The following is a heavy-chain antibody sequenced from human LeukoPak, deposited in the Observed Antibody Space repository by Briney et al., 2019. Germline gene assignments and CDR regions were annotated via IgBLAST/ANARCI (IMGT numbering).Heavy chain of an antibody. V-gene: IGHV1-69*04. CDR3: ARTAVAGTFDY. J-gene: IGHJ4*02. Sequence: ASVKVSCKASGGTFSSYAISWVRQAPGQGLEWMGRIIPILGIANYAQKFQGRVTITADKSTSTAYMELSSLGSEDTAVYYCARTAVAGTFDYWGQGTLVTVSS. CDR1: GGTFSSYA. CDR2: IIPILGIA. D-gene: IGHD6-19*01.